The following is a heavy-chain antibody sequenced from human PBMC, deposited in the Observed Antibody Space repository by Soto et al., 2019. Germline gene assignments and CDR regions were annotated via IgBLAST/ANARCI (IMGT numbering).Heavy chain of an antibody. D-gene: IGHD6-19*01. CDR1: GYTFTGYY. J-gene: IGHJ4*02. V-gene: IGHV1-2*04. CDR2: INPNSGGT. Sequence: ASVKVSCKASGYTFTGYYMHWVRQAPGQGLEWMGWINPNSGGTNYAQKFQGWVTMTRDTSISTAYMELSRLRSDDTAVYYCARASLSGWYGGFSDYWGQGTLVTVSS. CDR3: ARASLSGWYGGFSDY.